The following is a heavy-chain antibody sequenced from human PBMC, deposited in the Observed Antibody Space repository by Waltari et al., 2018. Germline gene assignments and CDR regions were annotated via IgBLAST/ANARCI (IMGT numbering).Heavy chain of an antibody. CDR2: IMTDGSEE. Sequence: EVQLVESGGGLVQPGGSLRLSCAASGFTLSRYWMSWVRQAPGKGPEWVANIMTDGSEEYYVDSVRGRFTISRDNAKNSLYLQMNSLRPEDTAVYYCARDQWFAFDIWGHGTMVTVSP. D-gene: IGHD3-22*01. V-gene: IGHV3-7*01. CDR3: ARDQWFAFDI. CDR1: GFTLSRYW. J-gene: IGHJ3*02.